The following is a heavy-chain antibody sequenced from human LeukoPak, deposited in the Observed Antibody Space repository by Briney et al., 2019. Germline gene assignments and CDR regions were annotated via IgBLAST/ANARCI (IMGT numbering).Heavy chain of an antibody. CDR3: ARHASAFDI. Sequence: GESLKISCKGSGYRFSTYWIGWVRQMPGKGLEWMGFIYPGDSDTRYSPSFQGQVAISADKSISTAYLQWSSLRASDTAMYYCARHASAFDIWGQGTMVTVSS. CDR1: GYRFSTYW. V-gene: IGHV5-51*01. CDR2: IYPGDSDT. J-gene: IGHJ3*02.